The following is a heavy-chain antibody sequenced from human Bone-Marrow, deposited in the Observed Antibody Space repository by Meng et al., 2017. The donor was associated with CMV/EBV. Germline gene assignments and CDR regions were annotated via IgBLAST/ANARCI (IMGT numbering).Heavy chain of an antibody. D-gene: IGHD6-13*01. J-gene: IGHJ6*02. CDR1: GGSFSGYY. V-gene: IGHV4-34*01. Sequence: SETLSLTCAVYGGSFSGYYWSWIRQPPEKGLEWIGEINHTGRTKYNPPLKSRVTISVDTSKNQFSLKLSSVTAADTAVYYCATRIAAAGSVSGDVWGQGTTVTVSS. CDR2: INHTGRT. CDR3: ATRIAAAGSVSGDV.